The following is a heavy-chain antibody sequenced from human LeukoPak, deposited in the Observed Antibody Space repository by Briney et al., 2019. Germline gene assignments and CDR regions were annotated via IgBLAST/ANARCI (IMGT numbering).Heavy chain of an antibody. Sequence: ASVKVSCKASGYTFTGYYMHWVRQAPGQGLEWMGWINPNSGGTNYAQKFQGRVTMTRDTSISTAYMELSRLRSDDTAVYYCARDRIADYDILTGYCLYYWGQGTLVTVSS. V-gene: IGHV1-2*02. CDR1: GYTFTGYY. D-gene: IGHD3-9*01. J-gene: IGHJ4*02. CDR3: ARDRIADYDILTGYCLYY. CDR2: INPNSGGT.